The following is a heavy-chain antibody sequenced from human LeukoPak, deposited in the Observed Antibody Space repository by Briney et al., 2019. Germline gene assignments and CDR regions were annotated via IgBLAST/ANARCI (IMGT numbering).Heavy chain of an antibody. D-gene: IGHD2-8*02. V-gene: IGHV4-59*01. J-gene: IGHJ4*02. CDR3: ARDKHTTSYTGGRYYPYYFDS. Sequence: PSETLCLTCTVSGGSINSFWSWIRQPPDKGLEVIGYISYGGSTNYNPSLKSRLTMSVDTAKNQVSLNLTSVTAADTAVYYCARDKHTTSYTGGRYYPYYFDSWGQGALVTVSS. CDR2: ISYGGST. CDR1: GGSINSF.